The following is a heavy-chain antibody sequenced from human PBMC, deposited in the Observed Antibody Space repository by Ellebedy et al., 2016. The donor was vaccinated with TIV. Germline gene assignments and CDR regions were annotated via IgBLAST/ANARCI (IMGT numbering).Heavy chain of an antibody. CDR3: ARDRDGIAAAGTEGHAFDI. J-gene: IGHJ3*02. CDR2: INPSGGST. CDR1: GYTFTSYY. Sequence: ASVKVSCKASGYTFTSYYMHWVRQAPGQGLEWMGIINPSGGSTSYAQKFQGRVTMTRDTSTSTVYMELSSLRSEDTAVYYCARDRDGIAAAGTEGHAFDIWGQGTMVTVSS. D-gene: IGHD6-13*01. V-gene: IGHV1-46*01.